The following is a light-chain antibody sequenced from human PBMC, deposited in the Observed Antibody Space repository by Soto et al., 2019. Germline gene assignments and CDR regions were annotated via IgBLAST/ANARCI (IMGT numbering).Light chain of an antibody. CDR2: EVN. CDR1: NSDVGAYNY. V-gene: IGLV2-14*01. CDR3: PSYTISSTRV. Sequence: QSVLTQPASVSGSPGQSITISCTGSNSDVGAYNYVSWYQQHPGKAPKLIIYEVNNRPSGVSHRFSGSKSGNTASLTISGLQADDEADYYCPSYTISSTRVFGGGTKPTVL. J-gene: IGLJ3*02.